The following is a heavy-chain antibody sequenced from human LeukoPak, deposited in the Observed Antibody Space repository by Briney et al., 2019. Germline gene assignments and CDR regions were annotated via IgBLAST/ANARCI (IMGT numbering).Heavy chain of an antibody. V-gene: IGHV4-39*07. CDR1: GGSISGSTSY. CDR2: LNYSGTT. D-gene: IGHD6-13*01. J-gene: IGHJ5*02. CDR3: AREVGKRIAAANNWFDP. Sequence: PSETLSLTCTVSGGSISGSTSYWGWIRQPPGKGLEWIGLLNYSGTTYYNPSFKSRVSISIDTSRTQFSLKLSSVTAADTVMYYCAREVGKRIAAANNWFDPWGQGTLVTVSS.